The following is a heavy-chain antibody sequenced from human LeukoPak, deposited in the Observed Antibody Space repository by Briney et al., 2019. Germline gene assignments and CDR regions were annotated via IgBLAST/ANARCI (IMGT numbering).Heavy chain of an antibody. CDR2: IIPIFGTA. D-gene: IGHD3-10*01. CDR1: GGTFSSYA. Sequence: SVKVSCKASGGTFSSYAISWVRQAPGQGLEWMGGIIPIFGTANYAQKFQGRVTITTDESTSTAYMELSSLRSEDTAVYYCAREAGGLGFRYYFDYWGQGTLVTVSS. CDR3: AREAGGLGFRYYFDY. J-gene: IGHJ4*02. V-gene: IGHV1-69*05.